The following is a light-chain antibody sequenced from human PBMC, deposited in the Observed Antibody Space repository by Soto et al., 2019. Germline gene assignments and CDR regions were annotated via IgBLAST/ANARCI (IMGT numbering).Light chain of an antibody. CDR2: DAS. CDR1: QSISSW. V-gene: IGKV1-5*01. CDR3: QQDYNLPWT. Sequence: DIQMTQSPSTLSASVGDRVTITCRASQSISSWLAWYQQKPGKAPKLLIYDASSLESGVPSRFSGSGSGTEFTLTISSLQPEDFAVYYCQQDYNLPWTFGQGTKVDIK. J-gene: IGKJ1*01.